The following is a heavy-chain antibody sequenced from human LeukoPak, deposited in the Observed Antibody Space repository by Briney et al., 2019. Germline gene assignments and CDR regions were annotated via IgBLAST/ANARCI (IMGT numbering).Heavy chain of an antibody. Sequence: SSVKVSCKASGGTFSSYAISWVRQAPGQGLEWMGVIIPIFGTANYAQKFQGRVTITADESTSTAYMELSSLRSEDTAVYYCARVDEYYDSSGRTYYYYGMDVWGQGTTVTVSS. CDR3: ARVDEYYDSSGRTYYYYGMDV. V-gene: IGHV1-69*13. CDR2: IIPIFGTA. D-gene: IGHD3-22*01. J-gene: IGHJ6*02. CDR1: GGTFSSYA.